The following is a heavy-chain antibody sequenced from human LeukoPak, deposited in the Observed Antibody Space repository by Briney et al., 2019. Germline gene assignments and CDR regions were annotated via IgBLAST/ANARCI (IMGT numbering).Heavy chain of an antibody. CDR2: ITSSSSYI. D-gene: IGHD1-26*01. CDR3: ARDPYSGSYGPYYYYYMDV. CDR1: GFTVSSNY. V-gene: IGHV3-21*06. Sequence: GGSLRLSCAASGFTVSSNYMNWVRQAPGKVPEWVSSITSSSSYIYYADSVKGRFTISRDNAKNSLYLQMDSLRVEDTAVYYCARDPYSGSYGPYYYYYMDVWGEGTTVTISS. J-gene: IGHJ6*03.